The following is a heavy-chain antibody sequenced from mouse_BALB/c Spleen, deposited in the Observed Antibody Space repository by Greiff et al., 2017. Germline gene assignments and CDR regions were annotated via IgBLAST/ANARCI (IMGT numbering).Heavy chain of an antibody. CDR2: INPGSGGT. Sequence: QVQLQQSGAELVRPGTSVKVSCKASGYAFTNYLIEWVKQRPGQGLEWIGVINPGSGGTNYNEKFKGKATLTADKSSSTAYMQRSSLTSDDSAVYFCARHRGWYFDVWGAGTTVTVSS. CDR3: ARHRGWYFDV. J-gene: IGHJ1*01. V-gene: IGHV1-54*01. CDR1: GYAFTNYL.